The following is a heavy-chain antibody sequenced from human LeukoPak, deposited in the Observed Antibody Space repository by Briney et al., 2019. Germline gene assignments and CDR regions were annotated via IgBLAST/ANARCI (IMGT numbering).Heavy chain of an antibody. CDR3: AKGLYHYYGSGSYTLDY. CDR2: IRSNADNFAT. V-gene: IGHV3-73*01. J-gene: IGHJ4*02. D-gene: IGHD3-10*01. CDR1: GFTFSGSA. Sequence: GGSLRLSCAASGFTFSGSAIHWVRQASGKGLEWVGRIRSNADNFATAYGASVKGRFTISRDDSKNTAYLQMNSLRAEDTAVYYCAKGLYHYYGSGSYTLDYWGQGTQVTVSS.